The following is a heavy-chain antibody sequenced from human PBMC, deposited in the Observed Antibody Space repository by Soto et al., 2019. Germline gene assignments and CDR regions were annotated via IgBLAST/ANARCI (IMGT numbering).Heavy chain of an antibody. CDR2: ISYDGSNK. J-gene: IGHJ4*02. D-gene: IGHD2-15*01. CDR1: GFTFSSYA. Sequence: QVQLVESGGGVVQPGRSLRLSCAASGFTFSSYAMHWVRQAPGKGLEWVAVISYDGSNKYYADSVKGRFTISRDNSKNTLYLQMNSLRAEDTAVYYCARYVVVVAAIDYWCQGTLVTVSS. CDR3: ARYVVVVAAIDY. V-gene: IGHV3-30-3*01.